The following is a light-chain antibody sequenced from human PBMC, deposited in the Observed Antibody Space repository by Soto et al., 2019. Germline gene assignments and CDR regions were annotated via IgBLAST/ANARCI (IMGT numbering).Light chain of an antibody. CDR3: QQSDSIPLT. J-gene: IGKJ1*01. Sequence: DIQMTQSPSFLSASVGDIVTITCRASQRIRLYLNWYQQKSGRGPKLLISSTSSLQSGVPSRFTGSGYGTHFTLTISSLQHEDFATYYCQQSDSIPLTFVLGPKVEVK. CDR1: QRIRLY. V-gene: IGKV1-39*01. CDR2: STS.